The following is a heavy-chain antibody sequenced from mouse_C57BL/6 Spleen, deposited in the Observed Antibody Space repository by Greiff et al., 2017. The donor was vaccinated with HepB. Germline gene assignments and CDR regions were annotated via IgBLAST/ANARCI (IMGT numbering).Heavy chain of an antibody. Sequence: EVQLVESGPGLAKPSQTLSLTCSVTGYSIPSAYWNWIRKFPGNKLEYMGYISYSGSTYYNPSLKSRISITRDTSKNQYYLQLNSVTTEDTATYYCARSDYGKSAMDYWGQGTSVTVSS. CDR1: GYSIPSAY. CDR3: ARSDYGKSAMDY. CDR2: ISYSGST. D-gene: IGHD2-1*01. V-gene: IGHV3-8*01. J-gene: IGHJ4*01.